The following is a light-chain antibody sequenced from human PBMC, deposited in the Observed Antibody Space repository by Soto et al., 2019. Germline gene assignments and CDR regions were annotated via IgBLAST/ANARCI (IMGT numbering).Light chain of an antibody. CDR1: SSDVGGYNY. Sequence: QSALTQPRSVSGSPGRSVTISCTGTSSDVGGYNYVSWYQPHPGKAPKLMIYDVSNRPSGVPDRFSGSKSGNTASLTISGLQAEDEADYYCCSYAGSYYVFGTGTKLTVL. CDR3: CSYAGSYYV. J-gene: IGLJ1*01. CDR2: DVS. V-gene: IGLV2-11*01.